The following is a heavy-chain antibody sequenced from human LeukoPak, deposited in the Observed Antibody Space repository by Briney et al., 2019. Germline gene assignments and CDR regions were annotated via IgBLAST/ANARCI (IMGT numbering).Heavy chain of an antibody. D-gene: IGHD7-27*01. CDR2: ITGSGGST. Sequence: GGSLRLSCAASGFTFSSYAMSWVRQAPGKGLEWVSAITGSGGSTYYADSVKGRFTISRDNSKNTLYLQMNSLRAEDTAVYYCAREQNWDQNGLDIWGQGTMVTVSS. CDR1: GFTFSSYA. V-gene: IGHV3-23*01. J-gene: IGHJ3*02. CDR3: AREQNWDQNGLDI.